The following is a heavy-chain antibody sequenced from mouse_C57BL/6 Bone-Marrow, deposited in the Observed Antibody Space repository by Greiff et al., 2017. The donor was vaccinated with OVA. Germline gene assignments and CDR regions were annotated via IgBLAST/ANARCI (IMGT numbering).Heavy chain of an antibody. CDR3: TRDTTVESYALDY. CDR1: GYTFTSYG. D-gene: IGHD1-1*01. J-gene: IGHJ4*01. V-gene: IGHV1-81*01. CDR2: IYPRSGNT. Sequence: VQLQQSGAELARPGASVKLSYKASGYTFTSYGISWVKQRTGQGLEWIGEIYPRSGNTYYNEKFKGKATLTADKSSSTASMELRRLTYEDSAVYFGTRDTTVESYALDYWGKGTSVTVSS.